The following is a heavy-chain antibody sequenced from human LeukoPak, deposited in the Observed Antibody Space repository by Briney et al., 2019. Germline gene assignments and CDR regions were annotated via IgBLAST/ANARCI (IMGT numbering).Heavy chain of an antibody. CDR1: GFTVSTNY. V-gene: IGHV3-66*02. Sequence: PGGSLRLSCAASGFTVSTNYMSWVRQAPGKGLEWVSLIYSGGGTYYADSVKGRFTISRDNSKNTLYLQMNSLRAEDTAVYYCARGSGELTIDYWGQGTLVTVSS. D-gene: IGHD1-26*01. J-gene: IGHJ4*02. CDR2: IYSGGGT. CDR3: ARGSGELTIDY.